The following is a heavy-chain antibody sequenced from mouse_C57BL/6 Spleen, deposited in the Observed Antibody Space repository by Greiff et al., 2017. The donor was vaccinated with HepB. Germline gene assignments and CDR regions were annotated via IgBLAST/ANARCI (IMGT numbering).Heavy chain of an antibody. CDR2: IYPGNSDT. D-gene: IGHD1-1*01. CDR1: GYTFTSYW. CDR3: TRGDEGTTVQRGFAY. Sequence: VQLQQSGTVLARPGASVKMSCKTSGYTFTSYWMHWVKQRPGQGLEWIGAIYPGNSDTSYNQKFKGKAKLTAVTSASTAYMELSSLTNEDSAVYYCTRGDEGTTVQRGFAYWGQGTLVTVSA. J-gene: IGHJ3*01. V-gene: IGHV1-5*01.